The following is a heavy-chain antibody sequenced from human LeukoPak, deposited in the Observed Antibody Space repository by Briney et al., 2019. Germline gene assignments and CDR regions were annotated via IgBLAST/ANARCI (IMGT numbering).Heavy chain of an antibody. V-gene: IGHV3-30*04. J-gene: IGHJ4*02. D-gene: IGHD5-12*01. CDR3: ARSPLDGYNYLDY. CDR2: ISYDGNAK. CDR1: GLTFSTNP. Sequence: PGGSLRLSCAASGLTFSTNPMHWVRQPPGKGLEWVAVISYDGNAKYYADSVKGRFTISRDNPKNTLYLQMNCLRPEDTAVYYCARSPLDGYNYLDYWGQGTLVTVSS.